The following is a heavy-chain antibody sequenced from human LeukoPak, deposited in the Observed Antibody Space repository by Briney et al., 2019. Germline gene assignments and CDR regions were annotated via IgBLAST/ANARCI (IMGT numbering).Heavy chain of an antibody. CDR2: IYPGDSDT. CDR1: GYSFTSYW. J-gene: IGHJ4*02. CDR3: ARQGNYCSGGSCYWNY. V-gene: IGHV5-51*01. D-gene: IGHD2-15*01. Sequence: GESLKISCKGSGYSFTSYWIGWVRQMPGKGLERMGIIYPGDSDTRYSPSFQGQVTISADKSISTAYLQWSSLKASDTALYYCARQGNYCSGGSCYWNYWGQGTLVTVSS.